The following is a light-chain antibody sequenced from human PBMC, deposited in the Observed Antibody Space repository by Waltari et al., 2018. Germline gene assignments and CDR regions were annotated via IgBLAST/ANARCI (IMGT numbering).Light chain of an antibody. J-gene: IGKJ2*01. Sequence: DIVMTQSPDSLAVSLGERATINCKSSQSVLYSSNNKNYLAWYQQKPGLPPKLLIYWALTRESGVPDRFSGSGSGTDFTLTISSLQAEDVAVYYCQQYYSTLPYTFGQGTKLEIK. CDR1: QSVLYSSNNKNY. CDR3: QQYYSTLPYT. CDR2: WAL. V-gene: IGKV4-1*01.